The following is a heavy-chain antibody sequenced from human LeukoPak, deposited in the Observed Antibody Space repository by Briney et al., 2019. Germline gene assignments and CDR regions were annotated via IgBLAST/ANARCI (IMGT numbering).Heavy chain of an antibody. CDR1: GFTFSIYA. CDR3: AGAPAAASFSDY. J-gene: IGHJ4*02. CDR2: ISGSGGNT. D-gene: IGHD6-13*01. V-gene: IGHV3-23*01. Sequence: GGSLRLSCAASGFTFSIYAMSWVRQAPGKGPEWVSTISGSGGNTYYADSVKGRFTISRDNSKNTLYLQMNSLRAEDTAVYYCAGAPAAASFSDYWGQGSLVTVSS.